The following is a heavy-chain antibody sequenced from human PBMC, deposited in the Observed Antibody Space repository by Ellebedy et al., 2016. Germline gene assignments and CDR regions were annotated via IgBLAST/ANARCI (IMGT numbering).Heavy chain of an antibody. J-gene: IGHJ2*01. CDR1: GFAFSSYA. CDR3: AKTGPGQWLTYWYFDL. D-gene: IGHD6-19*01. V-gene: IGHV3-23*01. Sequence: GESLKISCEASGFAFSSYAMSWVRQAPGKGLEWVSTISGSGGSTYYAESVEGRFSISRDNSKNTLYLQMDSLRADDTAVYYCAKTGPGQWLTYWYFDLWGRGTLVPVSS. CDR2: ISGSGGST.